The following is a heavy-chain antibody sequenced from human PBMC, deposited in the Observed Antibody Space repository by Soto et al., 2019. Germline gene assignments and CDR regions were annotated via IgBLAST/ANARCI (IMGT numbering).Heavy chain of an antibody. J-gene: IGHJ3*02. CDR2: IWYDGSNK. Sequence: GGSLRLSCAASGFTFSSYAMHWVRQAPGKGLEWVAVIWYDGSNKYYADSVKDRFTISRDNSKNTLYLQMNSLRAEETAVYYCARTPGVPDAFDIWGQRTMVTVSS. V-gene: IGHV3-33*01. CDR1: GFTFSSYA. D-gene: IGHD1-1*01. CDR3: ARTPGVPDAFDI.